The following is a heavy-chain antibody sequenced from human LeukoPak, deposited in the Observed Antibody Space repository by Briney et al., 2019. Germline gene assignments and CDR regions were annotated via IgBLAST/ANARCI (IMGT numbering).Heavy chain of an antibody. V-gene: IGHV3-23*01. CDR1: GFTFSTYV. Sequence: GGSLRLSCAASGFTFSTYVMSWVRQAPGKGLEWVSAISGSGGSTYYADSVKGRFTISRDNSKNTLYLQMNSLGADDTAVYYCAKGRIAADYYYYGMDVWGQGTTVTVSS. J-gene: IGHJ6*02. CDR3: AKGRIAADYYYYGMDV. D-gene: IGHD6-13*01. CDR2: ISGSGGST.